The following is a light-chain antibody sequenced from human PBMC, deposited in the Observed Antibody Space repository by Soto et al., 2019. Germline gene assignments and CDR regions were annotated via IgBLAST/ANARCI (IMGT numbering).Light chain of an antibody. CDR2: DVS. J-gene: IGLJ3*02. CDR3: CSYAGSSVCV. CDR1: SSDVGGYKY. Sequence: QSALTQPRSVSGSPGQSVIISCTGTSSDVGGYKYVSWYQQHPGKAPKLVIYDVSERPSGVPDRFSGSKSGNTASLPTSGPQAEVEDDYRRCSYAGSSVCVFGGGTKLTVL. V-gene: IGLV2-11*01.